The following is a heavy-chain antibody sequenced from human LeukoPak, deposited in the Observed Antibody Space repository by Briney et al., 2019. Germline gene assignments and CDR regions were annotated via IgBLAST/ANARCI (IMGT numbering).Heavy chain of an antibody. D-gene: IGHD2-21*02. CDR3: ARVKGVVTAILDY. V-gene: IGHV4-59*01. Sequence: SETLSLTCTVSGGSISSYYWSWIRQPPGKGLEWIGYIYYSGSTNYNPSLKSRVTFSVDTSKNQFSLKLISVTAADTAVYYCARVKGVVTAILDYWGQGTLVTVSS. J-gene: IGHJ4*02. CDR1: GGSISSYY. CDR2: IYYSGST.